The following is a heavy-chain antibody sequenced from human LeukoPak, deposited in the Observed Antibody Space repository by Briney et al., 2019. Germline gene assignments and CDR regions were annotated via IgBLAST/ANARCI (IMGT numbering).Heavy chain of an antibody. CDR1: GGSISSSGYY. V-gene: IGHV4-39*01. CDR3: ARRSSSLFDY. D-gene: IGHD6-6*01. Sequence: SETLSLTCTVSGGSISSSGYYWGWIRQPPGKGLEWIGSIYYSGNTYYNPSLNSRVTISVDTSKNQFSLKLSSVTAADTAVYYCARRSSSLFDYWGQGTLVTVSS. J-gene: IGHJ4*02. CDR2: IYYSGNT.